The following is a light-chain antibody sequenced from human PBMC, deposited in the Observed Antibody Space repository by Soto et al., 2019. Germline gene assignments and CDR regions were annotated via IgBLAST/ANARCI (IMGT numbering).Light chain of an antibody. J-gene: IGLJ2*01. CDR3: ATWDDTLNGL. CDR2: GNN. CDR1: SSNIGAGYD. V-gene: IGLV1-40*01. Sequence: QSVLTQPPSVSGAPGQTITISCTGSSSNIGAGYDVHWYQQLPGRAPKLLIYGNNNRPSGVPDRFSGSKSGTSVSLAITGLQSEDEADYYCATWDDTLNGLFGGGTKLTVL.